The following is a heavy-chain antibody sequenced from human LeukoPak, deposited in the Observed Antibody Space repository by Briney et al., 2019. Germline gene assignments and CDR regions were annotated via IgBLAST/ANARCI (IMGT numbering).Heavy chain of an antibody. V-gene: IGHV4-61*02. CDR1: GGSINSGNYY. J-gene: IGHJ4*02. Sequence: SETLSLTCTVSGGSINSGNYYWSRIRQPAGKGLEWIGRIYPSGSTEYSPSLKSRVTISVDTSKNQFSLRLSSVTAADTALYYCSGENLYYYGSGSVFDYWGQGALVTVSS. D-gene: IGHD3-10*01. CDR3: SGENLYYYGSGSVFDY. CDR2: IYPSGST.